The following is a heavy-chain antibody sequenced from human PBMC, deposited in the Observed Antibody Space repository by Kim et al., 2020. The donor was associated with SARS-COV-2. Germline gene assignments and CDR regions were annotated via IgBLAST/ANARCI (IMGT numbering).Heavy chain of an antibody. D-gene: IGHD5-12*01. CDR3: ARYTRDGYKIYYFDY. Sequence: ASVKVSCKASGYTFTSYGISWVRQAPGQGLEWMGWISAYNGNTNYAQKLQGRVTMTTDTSTSTAYMELRSLRSDDTAVYYCARYTRDGYKIYYFDYWGQGTLVTVSS. CDR2: ISAYNGNT. V-gene: IGHV1-18*04. CDR1: GYTFTSYG. J-gene: IGHJ4*02.